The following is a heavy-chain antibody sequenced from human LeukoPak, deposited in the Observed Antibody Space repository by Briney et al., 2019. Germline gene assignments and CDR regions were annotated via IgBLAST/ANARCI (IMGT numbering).Heavy chain of an antibody. CDR2: MNHNSGGT. J-gene: IGHJ6*03. Sequence: ASVKVSCKASGYTLTRYYMHWVRQAPGQGLEWMGWMNHNSGGTNYAQKFQGRVTMTRDTSISTAYMELSRLRSDDTAVYYCARAYSGSYYSGYYYYYMDVWGKGTTVTVSS. V-gene: IGHV1-2*02. D-gene: IGHD1-26*01. CDR3: ARAYSGSYYSGYYYYYMDV. CDR1: GYTLTRYY.